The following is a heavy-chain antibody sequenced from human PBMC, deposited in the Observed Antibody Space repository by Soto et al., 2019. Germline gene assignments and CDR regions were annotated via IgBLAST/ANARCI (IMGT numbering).Heavy chain of an antibody. Sequence: SETLSLTCTVSGGSISSYYWSWIRQPPGKGLEWIGYSYYSGSTNYNPSLKSRVTISVDTSKNQFSLKLSSVTAADTAVYYCARDSSYGDYEGYFDYWGQGTLVTVSS. V-gene: IGHV4-59*01. D-gene: IGHD4-17*01. CDR3: ARDSSYGDYEGYFDY. CDR2: SYYSGST. J-gene: IGHJ4*02. CDR1: GGSISSYY.